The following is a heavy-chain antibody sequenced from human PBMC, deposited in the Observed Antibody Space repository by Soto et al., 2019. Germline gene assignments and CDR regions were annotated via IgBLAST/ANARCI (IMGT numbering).Heavy chain of an antibody. CDR1: GFSFDSYS. J-gene: IGHJ4*02. CDR3: AKPNLSCSSTSCYDY. V-gene: IGHV3-30*18. CDR2: VSFDSKNK. Sequence: PGGSLRLSCAASGFSFDSYSMHWVRQAPGKGLEWVTTVSFDSKNKYYIDSVEGRFTISRDNSKKMLYLQMNSLRHEDMAVYYCAKPNLSCSSTSCYDYWGQGTLVTVSS. D-gene: IGHD2-2*01.